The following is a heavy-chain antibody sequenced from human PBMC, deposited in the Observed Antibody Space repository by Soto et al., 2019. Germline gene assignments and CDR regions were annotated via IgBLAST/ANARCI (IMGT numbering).Heavy chain of an antibody. V-gene: IGHV3-23*01. J-gene: IGHJ4*02. D-gene: IGHD6-19*01. Sequence: EVQLLESGGGLVQPGGSLRLSCAASGFTFSSYAMSWVRQAPGKGLEWVSAISGSGGSTYYADSVKGRFTISRDNSKNTLYLQMNSLRAEDTAVYYCAKAQGPYSSGWTGGGYWGQGTLVTVSS. CDR2: ISGSGGST. CDR3: AKAQGPYSSGWTGGGY. CDR1: GFTFSSYA.